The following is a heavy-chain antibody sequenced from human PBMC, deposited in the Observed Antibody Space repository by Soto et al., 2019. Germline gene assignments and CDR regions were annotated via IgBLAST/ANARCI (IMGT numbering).Heavy chain of an antibody. V-gene: IGHV1-24*01. J-gene: IGHJ3*02. Sequence: ASVKVSCKVSGYTLTELSMHWVRQAPGKGLEWMGGFDPEDGETIYAQKFQGRVTMTEDTSTDTAYMELSSLRSEDTAVYYCATTESSSWYRDDAFDIWGQGTMVTVSS. D-gene: IGHD6-13*01. CDR1: GYTLTELS. CDR3: ATTESSSWYRDDAFDI. CDR2: FDPEDGET.